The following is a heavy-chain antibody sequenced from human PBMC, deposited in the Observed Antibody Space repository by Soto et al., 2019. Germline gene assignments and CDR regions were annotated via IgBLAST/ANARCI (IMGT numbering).Heavy chain of an antibody. Sequence: SAISGSGGSTYYADSVKGRFTISRDNSKNTLYLQMNSLRAEDTAVYYXXXXXXXXXXXXXXXXXXXXXIWGQGTMVTVSS. CDR2: ISGSGGST. V-gene: IGHV3-23*01. J-gene: IGHJ3*02. CDR3: XXXXXXXXXXXXXXXXXXXXI.